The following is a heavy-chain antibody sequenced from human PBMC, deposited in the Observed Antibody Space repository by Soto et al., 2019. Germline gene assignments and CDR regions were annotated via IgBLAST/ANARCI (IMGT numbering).Heavy chain of an antibody. Sequence: SVKVSCKASGGTFSSYTISWVRQAPGQRLKWMRRIIPILGIANYAQKFQGRVTITADKSTSKAYMELSSLRSEDTAVYYCARGSSSWTGGGYYYYMDVWGKGTTVTVSS. V-gene: IGHV1-69*02. D-gene: IGHD6-13*01. CDR2: IIPILGIA. CDR1: GGTFSSYT. J-gene: IGHJ6*03. CDR3: ARGSSSWTGGGYYYYMDV.